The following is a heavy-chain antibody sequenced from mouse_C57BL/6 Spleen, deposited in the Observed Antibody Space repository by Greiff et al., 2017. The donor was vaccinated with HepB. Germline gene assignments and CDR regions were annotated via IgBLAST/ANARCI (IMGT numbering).Heavy chain of an antibody. V-gene: IGHV1-54*01. Sequence: QVQLKQSGAELVRPGTSVKVSCKASGYAFTNYLIEWVKQRPGQGLEWIGVINPGSGGTNYNEKFKGKATLTADKSSSTAYMQLSSLTSEDSAVYFCARRIYDYDGGFAYWGQGTLVTVSA. CDR1: GYAFTNYL. D-gene: IGHD2-4*01. CDR3: ARRIYDYDGGFAY. CDR2: INPGSGGT. J-gene: IGHJ3*01.